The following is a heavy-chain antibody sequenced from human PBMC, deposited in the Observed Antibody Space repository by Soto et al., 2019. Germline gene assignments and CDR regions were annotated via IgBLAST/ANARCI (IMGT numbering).Heavy chain of an antibody. CDR1: GGTIRNSSYH. CDR2: IYYSGST. D-gene: IGHD6-19*01. J-gene: IGHJ5*02. V-gene: IGHV4-39*02. CDR3: ARERPDGCRLDP. Sequence: PLETPSLPTSVSGGTIRNSSYHWGMIRQPPGKGLEWIGSIYYSGSTYYNPSLKSRVTISVDTSKNQFSLKLSSVTAADTAVYYCARERPDGCRLDPWGQGTLVTVSS.